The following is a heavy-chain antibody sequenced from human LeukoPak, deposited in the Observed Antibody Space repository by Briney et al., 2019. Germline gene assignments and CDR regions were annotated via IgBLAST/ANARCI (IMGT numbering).Heavy chain of an antibody. D-gene: IGHD3-10*01. J-gene: IGHJ6*03. Sequence: SETLSLTCTVSGGSISSYYWSWIRQPAGKGLEWIGRIYTSGNTNYNPSLKSRVTMSVDTSKNQFSLKLSSVTAADTAVYYYARDSYGSGHEHYYYYYIDVWGKGTTVTISS. V-gene: IGHV4-4*07. CDR3: ARDSYGSGHEHYYYYYIDV. CDR1: GGSISSYY. CDR2: IYTSGNT.